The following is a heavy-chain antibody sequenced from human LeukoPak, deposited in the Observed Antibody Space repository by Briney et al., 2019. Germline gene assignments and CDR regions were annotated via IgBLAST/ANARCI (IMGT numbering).Heavy chain of an antibody. V-gene: IGHV3-21*01. CDR2: ISSSGSYI. CDR1: GFTFSSYS. J-gene: IGHJ4*02. Sequence: PGGSLRLSCAASGFTFSSYSMNWVRQAPGKGLEWVSSISSSGSYIYYADSVKGRFTISRDNAKNSLYLQMNSLRAEDTAVYYCARDVGSGWQPFDYWGQGTLVTVSS. D-gene: IGHD6-25*01. CDR3: ARDVGSGWQPFDY.